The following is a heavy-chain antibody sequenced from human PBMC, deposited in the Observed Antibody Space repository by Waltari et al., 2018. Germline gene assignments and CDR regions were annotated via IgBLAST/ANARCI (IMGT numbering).Heavy chain of an antibody. Sequence: EVQLLESGGGLVQPGGSLRLSCAASGFTFSSYDMSWVRQAPGKGLGWVSVIGSSGRNTYYADPVKGRFTISRDDSKNTLYLQMNSLRAEDTAVYYCAKGPAARTNWFDPWGQGTLVTVSS. CDR3: AKGPAARTNWFDP. V-gene: IGHV3-23*01. CDR2: IGSSGRNT. J-gene: IGHJ5*02. CDR1: GFTFSSYD. D-gene: IGHD2-2*01.